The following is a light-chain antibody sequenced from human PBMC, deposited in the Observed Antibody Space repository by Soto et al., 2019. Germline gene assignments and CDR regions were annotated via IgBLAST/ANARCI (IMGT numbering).Light chain of an antibody. J-gene: IGKJ2*01. CDR3: NQYNSYSIT. Sequence: DIQMTQSPSTLSASVGDRVTITCRASQSISSWLAWYQQKPGKAPKLLIYDASSLESGFPSRFSGSGSGTEFTLTMSNLEPDDFATYYCNQYNSYSITFGQGTKLEIK. CDR1: QSISSW. V-gene: IGKV1-5*01. CDR2: DAS.